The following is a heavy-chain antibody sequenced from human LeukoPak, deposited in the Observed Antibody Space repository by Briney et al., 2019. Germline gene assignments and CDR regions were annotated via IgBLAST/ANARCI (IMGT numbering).Heavy chain of an antibody. V-gene: IGHV3-15*01. CDR2: IKPAKTHGATA. Sequence: GGSMRLSCAASGFTFSDAWMTWVRQAPGKGLEWVGRIKPAKTHGATADYGAPVKGKFTIARDDSTDRLFLQMNSLEAGDTAVYFCAREGSLYGYHSFDSWGQGTLVTVST. J-gene: IGHJ4*02. CDR1: GFTFSDAW. CDR3: AREGSLYGYHSFDS. D-gene: IGHD5-18*01.